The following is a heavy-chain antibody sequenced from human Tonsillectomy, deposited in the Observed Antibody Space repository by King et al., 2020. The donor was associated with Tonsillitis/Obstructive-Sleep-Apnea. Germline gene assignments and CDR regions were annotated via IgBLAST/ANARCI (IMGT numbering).Heavy chain of an antibody. CDR1: GGSISTYY. J-gene: IGHJ6*02. Sequence: VQLQESGPGLVKPSETLSLTCTVSGGSISTYYWSWIRQPPGKGLEWIGYINNSGSTNYNPSLKSRVTISVDTSKNPFSLKLSSVTAEDTAVYFCARNLGIVTAGRDYGLDVWGQGTTVTVSS. CDR2: INNSGST. CDR3: ARNLGIVTAGRDYGLDV. V-gene: IGHV4-59*01. D-gene: IGHD6-13*01.